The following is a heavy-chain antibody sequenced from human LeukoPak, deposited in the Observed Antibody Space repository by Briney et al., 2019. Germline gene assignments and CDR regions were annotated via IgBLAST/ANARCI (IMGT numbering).Heavy chain of an antibody. D-gene: IGHD2-2*03. Sequence: GGSLRLSCAASGFSFSTYWMTWVRQAPGKGLEWVAHIPPNGGDKSYVDSVRDRFTISRDNAQKSLYLQINSLRADDTAVYYCVRDVGYFTFDMWDQGTLVTVSS. CDR3: VRDVGYFTFDM. CDR1: GFSFSTYW. V-gene: IGHV3-7*01. CDR2: IPPNGGDK. J-gene: IGHJ3*02.